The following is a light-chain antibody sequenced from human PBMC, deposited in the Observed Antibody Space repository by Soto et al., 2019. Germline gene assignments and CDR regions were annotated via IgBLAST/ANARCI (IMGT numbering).Light chain of an antibody. J-gene: IGKJ1*01. V-gene: IGKV3-20*01. CDR3: QQYGSSQT. CDR2: GAS. CDR1: QSVSSSY. Sequence: EIVLTQSPCTLSLSPGERATLSCRASQSVSSSYLAWYQQKPGQAPRLLIYGASNRATGIPDRFSGSGSGTDFTLTISRLEPEDSAVYYCQQYGSSQTFGQGTKVEIK.